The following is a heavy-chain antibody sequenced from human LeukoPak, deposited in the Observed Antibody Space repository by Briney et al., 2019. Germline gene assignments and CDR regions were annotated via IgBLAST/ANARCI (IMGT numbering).Heavy chain of an antibody. D-gene: IGHD3-10*01. Sequence: GGSLRLSCEASGFTFSDPYMSWIRQAPGKGLEWVANIKQDGSEKYYVDSVKGRFTISRDNAKNSLYLQMNSLRAEDTAVYYCARGGFGTYDYMDVWGKGTTVTISS. CDR3: ARGGFGTYDYMDV. CDR2: IKQDGSEK. CDR1: GFTFSDPY. V-gene: IGHV3-7*01. J-gene: IGHJ6*03.